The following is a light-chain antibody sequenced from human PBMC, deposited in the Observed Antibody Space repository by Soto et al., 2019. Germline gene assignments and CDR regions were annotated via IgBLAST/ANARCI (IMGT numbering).Light chain of an antibody. Sequence: EIVMTQSPATLSVSPGERATLSCRASQSVSSNLAWYQQKPGQAPRLLIYGASTRATGIPARFSGNGSGTEFTLTISSLQSEDFAVYYCQQYNNWHPYTFGQGTKPEIK. V-gene: IGKV3-15*01. CDR3: QQYNNWHPYT. CDR2: GAS. CDR1: QSVSSN. J-gene: IGKJ2*01.